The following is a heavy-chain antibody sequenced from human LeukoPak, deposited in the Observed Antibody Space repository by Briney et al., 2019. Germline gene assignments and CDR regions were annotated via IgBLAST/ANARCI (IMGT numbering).Heavy chain of an antibody. CDR2: ISGSGGST. J-gene: IGHJ4*02. Sequence: PGGSLRLPCAASGFTFSSYAMSWVRQAPGKGLEWVSAISGSGGSTYYADSAKGRFTISRDNSKNTLYLQMNSLRAEDTAVYYCAKDQYITIFGTFDYWGQGTLVTVSS. D-gene: IGHD3-3*01. CDR3: AKDQYITIFGTFDY. V-gene: IGHV3-23*01. CDR1: GFTFSSYA.